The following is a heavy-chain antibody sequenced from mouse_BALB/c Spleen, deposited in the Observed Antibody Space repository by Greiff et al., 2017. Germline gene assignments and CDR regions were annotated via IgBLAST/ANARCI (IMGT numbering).Heavy chain of an antibody. V-gene: IGHV5-15*02. D-gene: IGHD1-1*01. J-gene: IGHJ3*01. Sequence: EVKLMESGGGLVQPGGSRKLSCAASGFTFSDYGMAWVRQAPGKGPEWVAFISNLAYSIYYADTVTGRFTISRENAKNTLYLEMSSLRSEDTAMYYCARDYVGSLAYWGQGTLVTVSA. CDR2: ISNLAYSI. CDR1: GFTFSDYG. CDR3: ARDYVGSLAY.